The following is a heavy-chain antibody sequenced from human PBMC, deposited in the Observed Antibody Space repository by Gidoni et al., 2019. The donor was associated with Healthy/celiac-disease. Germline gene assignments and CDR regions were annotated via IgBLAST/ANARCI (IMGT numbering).Heavy chain of an antibody. V-gene: IGHV3-30-3*01. Sequence: QVQLVESGGGVVQPGRSLRLSCAASGFTFSSYAMHWVRQAPGKGLEWVAVISYDGSNKYYADSVKGRFTISRDNSKNTLYLQMNSLRAEDTAVYYCARALVGYCSGGSCRYYYGMDVWGQGTTVTVSS. CDR2: ISYDGSNK. J-gene: IGHJ6*02. CDR1: GFTFSSYA. D-gene: IGHD2-15*01. CDR3: ARALVGYCSGGSCRYYYGMDV.